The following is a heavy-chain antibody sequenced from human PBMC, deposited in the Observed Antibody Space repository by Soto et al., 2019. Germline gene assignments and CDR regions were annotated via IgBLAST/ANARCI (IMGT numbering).Heavy chain of an antibody. Sequence: QLLLQESGPGLVKPSETLSLTCTVSGGSILDSTYYWAWILQSPGKGLEWIGTIFYSGGTFYTPSFKSRVTMSVDTSNNHFSLKLSSVTAADTAVYYCARQASGYSYGWFDPWGQGTLVTVSS. D-gene: IGHD3-22*01. CDR2: IFYSGGT. CDR3: ARQASGYSYGWFDP. V-gene: IGHV4-39*01. J-gene: IGHJ5*02. CDR1: GGSILDSTYY.